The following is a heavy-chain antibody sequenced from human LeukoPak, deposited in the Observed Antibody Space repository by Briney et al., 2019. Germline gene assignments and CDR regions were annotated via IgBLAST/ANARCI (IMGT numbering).Heavy chain of an antibody. J-gene: IGHJ5*02. CDR3: ARGGHYIGSWFDP. V-gene: IGHV4-39*07. CDR1: GGSISSSSFY. Sequence: SETLSLTCTVSGGSISSSSFYWGWIRQPPGKGLEWIGNIYFSGSTNYNPSLKSRVTISLDTSKNQVSLKLSSVTAADTAMYYCARGGHYIGSWFDPWGQGTLVTVSS. D-gene: IGHD3-3*01. CDR2: IYFSGST.